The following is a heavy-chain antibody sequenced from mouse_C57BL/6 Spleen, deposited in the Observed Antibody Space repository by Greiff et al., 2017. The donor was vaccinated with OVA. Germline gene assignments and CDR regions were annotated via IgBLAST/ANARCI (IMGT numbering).Heavy chain of an antibody. CDR1: GYAFSSYW. V-gene: IGHV1-80*01. CDR2: IYPGDGDT. J-gene: IGHJ4*01. CDR3: ARVTDWGAMDY. D-gene: IGHD2-1*01. Sequence: VQLQQSGAELVKPGASVKISCKASGYAFSSYWMNWVKQRPGKGLEWIGQIYPGDGDTNYNGKFKGKATLTADKSSSTAYMQLSSLTSEDSAVYFCARVTDWGAMDYWGQGTSVTVSS.